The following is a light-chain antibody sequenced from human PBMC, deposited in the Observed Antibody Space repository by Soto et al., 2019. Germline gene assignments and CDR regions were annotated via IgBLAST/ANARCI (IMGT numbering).Light chain of an antibody. CDR3: PQYHLHST. J-gene: IGKJ3*01. CDR1: QNISSW. V-gene: IGKV1-5*03. Sequence: DIQMTQSPSTLSAFVGDRVTIACRASQNISSWLAWYKQKPGKAPTILIYKASILESGVPERLSGSGSGTEFTLTIRNLQLYDFATYYYPQYHLHSTFGPGPKVDL. CDR2: KAS.